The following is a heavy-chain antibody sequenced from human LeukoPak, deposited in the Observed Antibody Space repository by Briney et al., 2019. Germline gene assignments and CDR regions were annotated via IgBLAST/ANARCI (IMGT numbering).Heavy chain of an antibody. V-gene: IGHV5-51*01. Sequence: GESLKISCKGSGYSFTSYWIGWVRQMPGKGLEWMGIIYPGDSDTRYSPSFQGQVTISADKSISTAYLQWNSLKASDTAMYYCARSTSSIAAAVGAFDIWGQGTMVTVSS. D-gene: IGHD6-13*01. J-gene: IGHJ3*02. CDR1: GYSFTSYW. CDR3: ARSTSSIAAAVGAFDI. CDR2: IYPGDSDT.